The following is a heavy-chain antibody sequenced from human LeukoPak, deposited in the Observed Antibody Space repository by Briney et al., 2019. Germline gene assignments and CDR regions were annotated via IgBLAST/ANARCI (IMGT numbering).Heavy chain of an antibody. J-gene: IGHJ4*02. V-gene: IGHV3-23*01. CDR1: GFTFSSYA. Sequence: GGSLRLSCAAFGFTFSSYAMSWVRQAPGKGLEWVSAISGSGGSTYYADSVKGRFTISRDNSKNTLYLQMNSLRAENTAVYYCAKDAYSSGWYFPFDYWGQGTLVTVSS. CDR2: ISGSGGST. CDR3: AKDAYSSGWYFPFDY. D-gene: IGHD6-19*01.